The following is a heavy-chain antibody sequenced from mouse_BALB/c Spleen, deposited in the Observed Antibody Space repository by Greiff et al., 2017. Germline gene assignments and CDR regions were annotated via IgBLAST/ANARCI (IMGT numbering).Heavy chain of an antibody. CDR3: AETGPWFAY. Sequence: EVKLQESGAELVKPGASVKLSCTASGFNIKDTYMHWVKQRPEQGLEWIGRIDPANGNTKYDPKFQGKATITADTSSNTAYLQLSSLTSEDTAVYYCAETGPWFAYWGQGTLVTVSA. CDR1: GFNIKDTY. J-gene: IGHJ3*01. D-gene: IGHD4-1*01. V-gene: IGHV14-3*02. CDR2: IDPANGNT.